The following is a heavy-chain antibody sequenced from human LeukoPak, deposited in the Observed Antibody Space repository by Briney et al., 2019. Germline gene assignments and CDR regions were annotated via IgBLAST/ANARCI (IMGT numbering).Heavy chain of an antibody. CDR1: GFTFSAYT. J-gene: IGHJ4*02. Sequence: GGSLRLSCAASGFTFSAYTMHWVRQTPGKGLEWVAVISYDGTDKYYAGSVRGRFTISRDNAKDTLSLQMNSLRAEDTAVYYCVKGSVNYTGGYFDYWGQGTLVTVSS. D-gene: IGHD1-7*01. V-gene: IGHV3-30*03. CDR3: VKGSVNYTGGYFDY. CDR2: ISYDGTDK.